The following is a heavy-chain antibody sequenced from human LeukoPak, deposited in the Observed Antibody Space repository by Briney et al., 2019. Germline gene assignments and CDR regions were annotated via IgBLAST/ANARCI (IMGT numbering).Heavy chain of an antibody. CDR3: ASWNYGDHSFDY. D-gene: IGHD4-17*01. CDR1: GGSISSSSYY. V-gene: IGHV4-39*07. CDR2: INHSGST. J-gene: IGHJ4*02. Sequence: PSETLSLTCTVSGGSISSSSYYWGWIRQPPGKGLEWIGEINHSGSTNYNPSLKSRVTISVDTSKNQFSLKLSSVTAADTAVYYCASWNYGDHSFDYWGQGTLVTVSS.